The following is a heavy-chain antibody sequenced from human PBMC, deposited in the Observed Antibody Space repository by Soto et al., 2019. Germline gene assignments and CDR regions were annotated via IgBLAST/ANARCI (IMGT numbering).Heavy chain of an antibody. J-gene: IGHJ4*02. CDR2: IWYDGSNK. CDR1: GFTFSSYG. Sequence: QVQLVESGGGVVQPGRSLRLSCAASGFTFSSYGMHWVRQAPGKGLEWVAVIWYDGSNKYYADSVKGRFTISRDNSKNTLSLHMNSLRVEDTAVYHCAKDNNWNYGANPPFDHWGQGTLVTVSS. D-gene: IGHD1-7*01. CDR3: AKDNNWNYGANPPFDH. V-gene: IGHV3-33*06.